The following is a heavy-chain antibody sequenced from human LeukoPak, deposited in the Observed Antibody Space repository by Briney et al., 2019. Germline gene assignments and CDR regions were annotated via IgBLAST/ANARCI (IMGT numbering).Heavy chain of an antibody. CDR1: GGSISSSSYY. J-gene: IGHJ4*02. V-gene: IGHV4-39*02. D-gene: IGHD2-21*01. CDR2: IYYSGST. Sequence: SETLSLTCTVAGGSISSSSYYWGWIRQPPGKGLEWIGSIYYSGSTNYNPSLSGRVAISLDKSRNHFTLMVTAVTAADTAFYYCARKGPEHLPTYFDHWGRGILVTVSS. CDR3: ARKGPEHLPTYFDH.